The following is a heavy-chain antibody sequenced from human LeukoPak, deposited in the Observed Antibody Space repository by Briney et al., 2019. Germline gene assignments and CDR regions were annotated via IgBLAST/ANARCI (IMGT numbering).Heavy chain of an antibody. J-gene: IGHJ4*02. CDR2: INPNSGGT. CDR1: GYTFTDYY. Sequence: GASVKVSCKASGYTFTDYYMHWVRQAPGQGLEWMGWINPNSGGTNYAQKFQGRVTMTRDTSISTTYMELSRLRSDDTAVYYCARDFKYSGTYYSFDYWGQGTLVTVSS. CDR3: ARDFKYSGTYYSFDY. D-gene: IGHD1-26*01. V-gene: IGHV1-2*02.